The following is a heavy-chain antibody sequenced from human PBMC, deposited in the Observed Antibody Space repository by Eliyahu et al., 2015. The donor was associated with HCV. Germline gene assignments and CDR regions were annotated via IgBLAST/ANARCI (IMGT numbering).Heavy chain of an antibody. J-gene: IGHJ6*02. CDR1: GGTFSSXT. CDR3: ARDPEGAEYGGYDANYYYYGMDV. CDR2: IIPILGIA. V-gene: IGHV1-69*08. Sequence: QVQLVQSGAEVKKPGSSVKVSCKASGGTFSSXTIXWVRQAPGQGLEWMGRIIPILGIANYAQKFQGRVTITADKSTSTAYMELSSLRSEDTAVYYCARDPEGAEYGGYDANYYYYGMDVWGQGTTVTVSS. D-gene: IGHD5-12*01.